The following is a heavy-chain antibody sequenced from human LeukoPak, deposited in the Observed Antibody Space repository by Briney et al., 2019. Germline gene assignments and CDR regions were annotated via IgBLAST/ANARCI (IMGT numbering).Heavy chain of an antibody. V-gene: IGHV3-21*01. Sequence: GGSLRLSCAASGFSFSSHSMNWVRQAPGKGLEWVSSITRSSGYKHYADSVKGRFTISRDNAKNSLYVQMNSLRGEDTAVYYCVRSGQSGSFNFDYWGQGTLVTVSS. D-gene: IGHD1-26*01. CDR2: ITRSSGYK. J-gene: IGHJ4*02. CDR1: GFSFSSHS. CDR3: VRSGQSGSFNFDY.